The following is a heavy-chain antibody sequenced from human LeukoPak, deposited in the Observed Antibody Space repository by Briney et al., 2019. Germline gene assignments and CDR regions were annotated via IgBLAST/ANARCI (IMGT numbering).Heavy chain of an antibody. D-gene: IGHD2-2*01. V-gene: IGHV3-15*01. J-gene: IGHJ4*02. CDR2: IRRKTDGGTA. CDR1: GFTFTNAW. Sequence: AGSLRLSCEASGFTFTNAWMSWVGPAPGKGLEWVGRIRRKTDGGTADYAAPVMGRFTISRDDSNNTLYLQMNSLKTEDTAVYYCISGFCSSASCYAWGRGALVIVSS. CDR3: ISGFCSSASCYA.